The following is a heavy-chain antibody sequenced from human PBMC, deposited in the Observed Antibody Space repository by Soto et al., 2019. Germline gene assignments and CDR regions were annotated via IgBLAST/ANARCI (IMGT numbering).Heavy chain of an antibody. CDR2: IDPSDSYT. Sequence: PGESLKISCKGSGYSFTSYWISWVRQMPGKGLEWMGRIDPSDSYTNYSPSFQGHVTISADKSISTAYLQWSSLKASDTAMYYCARQIGELPSAFDIWGQGTMVTVSS. CDR1: GYSFTSYW. V-gene: IGHV5-10-1*01. CDR3: ARQIGELPSAFDI. J-gene: IGHJ3*02. D-gene: IGHD3-10*01.